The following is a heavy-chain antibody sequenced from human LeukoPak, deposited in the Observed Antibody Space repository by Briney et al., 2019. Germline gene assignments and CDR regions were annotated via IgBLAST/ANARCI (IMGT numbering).Heavy chain of an antibody. V-gene: IGHV3-11*01. CDR1: GFTFSDSY. Sequence: GGSLRLSSAASGFTFSDSYMSWIRQAPGKGLEWVSYISSSGGTIYYADSVKGRFTISRDNAKNSLYLQMNSLRAEDTAVYYCARDPNYGVVVFFDYWGQGTLVTVSS. J-gene: IGHJ4*02. CDR2: ISSSGGTI. CDR3: ARDPNYGVVVFFDY. D-gene: IGHD4-17*01.